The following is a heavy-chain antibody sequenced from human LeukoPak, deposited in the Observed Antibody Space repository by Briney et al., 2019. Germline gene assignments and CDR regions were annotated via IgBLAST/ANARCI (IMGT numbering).Heavy chain of an antibody. CDR3: AKGFSTTESALDY. CDR1: GFTFSNHG. V-gene: IGHV3-30*02. D-gene: IGHD4-11*01. J-gene: IGHJ4*02. Sequence: GGSLRLSCAASGFTFSNHGMQWVRQAPGKGLEWVAFIRYDGTKQFYADSVKGRCTISRDNSKNTLYLQMNSLRAEDTAVYYCAKGFSTTESALDYWGQGTLVTVSS. CDR2: IRYDGTKQ.